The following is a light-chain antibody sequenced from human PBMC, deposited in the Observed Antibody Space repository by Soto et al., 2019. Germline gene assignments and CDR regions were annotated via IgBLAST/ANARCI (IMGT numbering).Light chain of an antibody. CDR3: QQYGSSST. V-gene: IGKV3-20*01. Sequence: EIVLTQSPGTLSLSPGERATLSCRASQSVSSSYLAWYQQKPGQAPRLLIYGASSRATGIPDRFSGSGSGTDFTLTISRLEPEDFPVYYCQQYGSSSTFGQGTQVEIK. J-gene: IGKJ1*01. CDR1: QSVSSSY. CDR2: GAS.